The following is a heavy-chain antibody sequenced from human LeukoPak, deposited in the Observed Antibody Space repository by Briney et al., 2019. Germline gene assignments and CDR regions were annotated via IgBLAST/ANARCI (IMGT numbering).Heavy chain of an antibody. Sequence: SETLSLTCTVSGGSISSYYWSWIRQPAGKGLEWIGRIYTSGSTNYNPSLKSRVTMSVDTSKNQFSLKLSSVTAADTAVYYCARAGYSSGWSDFDYWGQGTLVTVSS. CDR1: GGSISSYY. J-gene: IGHJ4*02. CDR2: IYTSGST. D-gene: IGHD6-19*01. V-gene: IGHV4-4*07. CDR3: ARAGYSSGWSDFDY.